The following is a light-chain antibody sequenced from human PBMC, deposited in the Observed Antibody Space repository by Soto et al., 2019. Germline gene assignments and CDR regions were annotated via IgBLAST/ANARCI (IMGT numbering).Light chain of an antibody. Sequence: EIVLTQSPATLSLSPGERATLSCRASQSVGSNYLAWYQQKPGQAPRLLIYGASSRATGIPDRFSGSGSATDFTLTISRLEPEDFAVYYCQQYCCSPHTFGQGTKVEVK. V-gene: IGKV3-20*01. CDR1: QSVGSNY. CDR2: GAS. CDR3: QQYCCSPHT. J-gene: IGKJ1*01.